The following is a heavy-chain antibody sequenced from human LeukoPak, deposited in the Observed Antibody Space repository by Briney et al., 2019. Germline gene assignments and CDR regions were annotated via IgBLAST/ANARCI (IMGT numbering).Heavy chain of an antibody. V-gene: IGHV3-48*01. J-gene: IGHJ5*02. D-gene: IGHD3-10*01. CDR1: GFTFSTYS. CDR2: ISSSSTTI. Sequence: GGSLRLSCAASGFTFSTYSMNWVRQAPGKGLEWVSFISSSSTTIYYADSVKGRFTISRDNAKNSLYLQMNSLRAEDTAVYYCTRDRAFTMIRGVITNWFDPWGQGTQVTVSS. CDR3: TRDRAFTMIRGVITNWFDP.